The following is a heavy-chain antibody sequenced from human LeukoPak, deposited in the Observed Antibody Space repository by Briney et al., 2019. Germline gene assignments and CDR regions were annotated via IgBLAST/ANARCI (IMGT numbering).Heavy chain of an antibody. CDR3: ARAGGGSYSGGFDY. D-gene: IGHD1-26*01. V-gene: IGHV4-59*11. Sequence: KASETLSLTCTVSGVSISSHYWSWVRQPPGKGLEWVGYIYYSGSTNYNPSLKSRVTISVDTSKNQFSLKLSSVTAADTAVYYCARAGGGSYSGGFDYWGQGTLVTVSS. CDR2: IYYSGST. J-gene: IGHJ4*02. CDR1: GVSISSHY.